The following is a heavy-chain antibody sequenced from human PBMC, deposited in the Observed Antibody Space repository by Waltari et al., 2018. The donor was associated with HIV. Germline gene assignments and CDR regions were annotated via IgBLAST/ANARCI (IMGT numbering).Heavy chain of an antibody. J-gene: IGHJ6*02. D-gene: IGHD3-22*01. CDR3: ARGFDSSGYHTPLGMDV. V-gene: IGHV4-34*01. CDR1: GGSSSGYY. CDR2: INHSGST. Sequence: QVPLQQWGAGLLKPSATLSLTCAVYGGSSSGYYWSWNRQPPRKGLEWIGEINHSGSTNYNPSLKSRVTISVDTSKNQFSLKLSSVTAADTAVYYCARGFDSSGYHTPLGMDVWGQGTTVTVSS.